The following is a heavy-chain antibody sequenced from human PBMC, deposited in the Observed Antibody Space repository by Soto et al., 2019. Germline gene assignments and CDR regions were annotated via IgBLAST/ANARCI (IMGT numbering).Heavy chain of an antibody. V-gene: IGHV4-31*03. CDR2: IYYSGST. D-gene: IGHD3-10*01. J-gene: IGHJ4*02. Sequence: SETLSLTCTVSGGYISSGGYYWSWIRQHPGKGLEWIGYIYYSGSTYYNPSLKSRVTISVDTSKNQFSLKLSSVTAADTAVYYCARVLRPRITMVRGVVDYWGQGTLVTVSS. CDR3: ARVLRPRITMVRGVVDY. CDR1: GGYISSGGYY.